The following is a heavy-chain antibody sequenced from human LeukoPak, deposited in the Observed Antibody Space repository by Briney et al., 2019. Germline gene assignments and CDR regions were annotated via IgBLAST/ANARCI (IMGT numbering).Heavy chain of an antibody. CDR2: VKQDGSEK. J-gene: IGHJ5*02. CDR3: ARVGIGYCSSTSCHNWFDP. V-gene: IGHV3-7*01. CDR1: GFTFSSYW. Sequence: PGGSLRLSCEASGFTFSSYWMSWVRQAPGKGPEWVANVKQDGSEKYYVDSVKGRFTISRDNAKNSLYLQMNSLRAEDTAVYYCARVGIGYCSSTSCHNWFDPWGQGTLVTVSS. D-gene: IGHD2-2*01.